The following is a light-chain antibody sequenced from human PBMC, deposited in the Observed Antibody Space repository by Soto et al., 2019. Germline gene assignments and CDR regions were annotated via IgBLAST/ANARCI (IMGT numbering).Light chain of an antibody. Sequence: QSALTQPASVSGSPGQSITISCTGTSSDVGGYDYVSWYQQYPGRVPTLMIYEVTNRPSGVSHRFSGSKSGNAAFLTISGLQADDEADYYCSSHSFTGTLLFGGGTKLTVL. CDR1: SSDVGGYDY. CDR2: EVT. J-gene: IGLJ3*02. CDR3: SSHSFTGTLL. V-gene: IGLV2-14*01.